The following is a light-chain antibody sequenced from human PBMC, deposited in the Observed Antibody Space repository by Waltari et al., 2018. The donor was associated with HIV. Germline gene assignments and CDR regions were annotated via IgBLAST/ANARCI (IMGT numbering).Light chain of an antibody. Sequence: QSALTQPASVSGSPGQSITISCTGTSSDVGGYNYVSWYQQHPGKAPKLMIYEVSNRTSGVSNRFSGSKSGNTASLIISGLQAEDEADYYCSSYTSSTLVVFGGGTKLTVL. CDR3: SSYTSSTLVV. CDR1: SSDVGGYNY. J-gene: IGLJ2*01. V-gene: IGLV2-14*01. CDR2: EVS.